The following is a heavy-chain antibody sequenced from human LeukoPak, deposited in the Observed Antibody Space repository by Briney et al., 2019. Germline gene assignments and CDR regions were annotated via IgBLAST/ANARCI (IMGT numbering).Heavy chain of an antibody. CDR3: ARDGDGYYD. V-gene: IGHV3-7*01. J-gene: IGHJ4*02. CDR2: IKPDGSAT. D-gene: IGHD3-10*01. Sequence: SGGSLRLSCAASGFSFSSGWMSWVHQAPGKGLEWVANIKPDGSATYYVDSVKGRFTMSRDNAKSSLYLQMNNLRDDDTAVYYCARDGDGYYDWGQGALVTVSS. CDR1: GFSFSSGW.